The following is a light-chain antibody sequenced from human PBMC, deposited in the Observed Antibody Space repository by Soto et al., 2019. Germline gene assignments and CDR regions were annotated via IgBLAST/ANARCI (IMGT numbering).Light chain of an antibody. CDR3: CSYAGGYIYL. CDR2: DVT. Sequence: LTQPRSVSGSPGQSVTISCTGTGNDVGAYDYVSWYQQHPGGPPKLMIYDVTKWPSGVPERFSGSKSGNTASLTISGLQAEDEADYFCCSYAGGYIYLFGTGTKVTVL. J-gene: IGLJ1*01. CDR1: GNDVGAYDY. V-gene: IGLV2-11*01.